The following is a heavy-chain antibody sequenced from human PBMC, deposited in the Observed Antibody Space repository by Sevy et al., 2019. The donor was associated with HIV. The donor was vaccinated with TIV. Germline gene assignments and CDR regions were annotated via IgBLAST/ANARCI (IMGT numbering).Heavy chain of an antibody. J-gene: IGHJ4*02. CDR2: IGSSSSII. CDR3: AGDIPDTSDFDY. Sequence: GGSLRLSCAASGFTFSSYSMNWVRQAPGKGLEWVSYIGSSSSIIYYADSVKGRFTISRDNAKNSLYLQMNSLRDEDTAVYFCAGDIPDTSDFDYWGQGTLVTVSS. CDR1: GFTFSSYS. V-gene: IGHV3-48*02. D-gene: IGHD5-18*01.